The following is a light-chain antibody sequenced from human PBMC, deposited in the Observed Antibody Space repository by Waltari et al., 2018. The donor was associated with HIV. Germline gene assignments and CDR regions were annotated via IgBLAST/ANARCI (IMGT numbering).Light chain of an antibody. J-gene: IGKJ4*01. CDR1: QSILYSNGYNY. V-gene: IGKV2-28*01. CDR3: MQALQTPLT. CDR2: LGS. Sequence: EIAVIHSPLSLPVTPGEPASITCRSSQSILYSNGYNYLDWCLQKPGQSPQLLIDLGSNRASGVPDRFSGSGSGTDFTRKISRVEAEDVGVYYCMQALQTPLTFGGGTKVEIK.